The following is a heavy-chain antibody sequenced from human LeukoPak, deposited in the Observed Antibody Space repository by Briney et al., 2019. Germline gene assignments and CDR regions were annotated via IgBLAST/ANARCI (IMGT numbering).Heavy chain of an antibody. J-gene: IGHJ4*02. V-gene: IGHV1-18*01. Sequence: GASVKVSCKVSGYTFIGYSISWVRQAPGHGLEWMGWITPYNGNTNYVQNFQGRVTMTTDTSTSTAYMELRSLRSDDTAVYYCAREYGGNPGLFGYWGQGTLVTVSS. D-gene: IGHD4-23*01. CDR2: ITPYNGNT. CDR3: AREYGGNPGLFGY. CDR1: GYTFIGYS.